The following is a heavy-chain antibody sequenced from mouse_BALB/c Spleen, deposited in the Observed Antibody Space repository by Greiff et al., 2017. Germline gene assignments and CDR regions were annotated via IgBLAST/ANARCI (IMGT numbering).Heavy chain of an antibody. CDR2: INSNGGST. CDR1: GFTFSSYG. CDR3: VRRGYGIYGYYYVMDY. J-gene: IGHJ4*01. V-gene: IGHV5-6-3*01. D-gene: IGHD2-10*02. Sequence: EVQGVESGGGLVQPGGSLKLSCAASGFTFSSYGMSWVRQTPDKRLELVATINSNGGSTYYPDSVKGRFTISRDNAKNTLYLQMSSLKSEDTAMYYCVRRGYGIYGYYYVMDYWGQGASVTVSS.